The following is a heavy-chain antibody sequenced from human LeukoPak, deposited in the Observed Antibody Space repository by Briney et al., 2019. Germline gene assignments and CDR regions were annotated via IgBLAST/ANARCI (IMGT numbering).Heavy chain of an antibody. CDR3: ANDGDYTSPDAFDI. V-gene: IGHV3-48*04. Sequence: GGSLRLSCAASGFTFSSYGMHWVRQAPGKGLEWISYISSGEYTIYYADSVKGRFTISRDIAKNSVFLQMNNLRAEDTAVYYCANDGDYTSPDAFDIWGQGTMVTVSS. J-gene: IGHJ3*02. CDR1: GFTFSSYG. D-gene: IGHD4-17*01. CDR2: ISSGEYTI.